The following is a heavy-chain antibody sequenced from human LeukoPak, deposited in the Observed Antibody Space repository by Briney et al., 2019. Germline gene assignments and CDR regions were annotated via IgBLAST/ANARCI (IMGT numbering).Heavy chain of an antibody. J-gene: IGHJ4*02. CDR1: GDSSNSYY. CDR2: IHTSGST. V-gene: IGHV4-4*09. Sequence: SETLSLTCTVSGDSSNSYYWTWVRQPPGKGLEWIGYIHTSGSTYYNPSLEGRVTISVDTSKNQFSLKLRSVTAADTAVYYCARTYSSGYYYEDYWGQGTLVTVSS. D-gene: IGHD3-22*01. CDR3: ARTYSSGYYYEDY.